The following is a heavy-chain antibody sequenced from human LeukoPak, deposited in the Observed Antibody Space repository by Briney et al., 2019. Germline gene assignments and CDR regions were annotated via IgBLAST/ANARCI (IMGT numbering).Heavy chain of an antibody. CDR2: ISYDGSNK. J-gene: IGHJ4*02. V-gene: IGHV3-30*03. D-gene: IGHD6-19*01. CDR3: ARPAVADAFDY. Sequence: GGSLRLSCAASGFTFSSYGMHWVRQAPGKGLEWVAVISYDGSNKYYADSVKGRFTISRDDSKNTLYLQMNSLRAEDTAVYYCARPAVADAFDYWGQGTLVTVSS. CDR1: GFTFSSYG.